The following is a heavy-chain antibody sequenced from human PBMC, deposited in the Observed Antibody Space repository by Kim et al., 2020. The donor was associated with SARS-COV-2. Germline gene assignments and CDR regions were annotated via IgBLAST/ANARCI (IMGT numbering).Heavy chain of an antibody. CDR2: IRYDGSNK. V-gene: IGHV3-33*06. CDR3: AKGWSYYDILTGFYNPPGAFDI. D-gene: IGHD3-9*01. CDR1: GFTFSSYG. Sequence: GGSLSLSCAASGFTFSSYGMHWVRQAPGKGLEWVAVIRYDGSNKYYADSVKGRFTISRDNSKNTLYLQMNSLRAEDTAADYCAKGWSYYDILTGFYNPPGAFDIWGQGTMVAVSS. J-gene: IGHJ3*02.